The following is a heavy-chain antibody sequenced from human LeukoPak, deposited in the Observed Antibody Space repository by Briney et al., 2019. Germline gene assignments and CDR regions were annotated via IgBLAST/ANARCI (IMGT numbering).Heavy chain of an antibody. Sequence: HGESLKISCKGSGYSFTSYWIGWVRQMPGKGLEWMGIIYPGDSDTRYSPSFQGQVTISADKSISTAYLQWSSLKASDTAMYYCARCSGASCYTEGFDYWGQGTLVTVSS. D-gene: IGHD2-2*02. CDR2: IYPGDSDT. CDR3: ARCSGASCYTEGFDY. V-gene: IGHV5-51*01. J-gene: IGHJ4*02. CDR1: GYSFTSYW.